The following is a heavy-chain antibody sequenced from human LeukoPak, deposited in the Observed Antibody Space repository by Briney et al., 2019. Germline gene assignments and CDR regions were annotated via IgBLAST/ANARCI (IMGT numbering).Heavy chain of an antibody. J-gene: IGHJ6*03. CDR2: IIPIFGTA. Sequence: GASVKVSCKASGGTFSSYAISWVRQAPGQGLERMGGIIPIFGTANYAQKFQGRVTITTDESTSTAYMELSSLRSEDTAVYYCARGLNDFWSGYSVYYYYYMDVWGKGTTVTVSS. D-gene: IGHD3-3*01. V-gene: IGHV1-69*05. CDR3: ARGLNDFWSGYSVYYYYYMDV. CDR1: GGTFSSYA.